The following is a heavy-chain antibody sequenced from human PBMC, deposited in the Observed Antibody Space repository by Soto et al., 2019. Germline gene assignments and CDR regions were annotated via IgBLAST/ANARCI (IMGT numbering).Heavy chain of an antibody. J-gene: IGHJ4*02. D-gene: IGHD1-1*01. Sequence: SETLSLTCTVSGGSISSGGYYWSWIRQHPGKGLEWIGYIYYSGSTYYNPSLKSRVTISVDKSKNQFSLKLSSVTAADTALYYCARRYGYSFDYWGQGTLVTVSS. CDR1: GGSISSGGYY. V-gene: IGHV4-31*03. CDR2: IYYSGST. CDR3: ARRYGYSFDY.